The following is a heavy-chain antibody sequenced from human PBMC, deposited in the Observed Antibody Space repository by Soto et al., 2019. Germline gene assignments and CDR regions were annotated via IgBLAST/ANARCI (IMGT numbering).Heavy chain of an antibody. CDR3: ARGKCAKGGYYYYGMDV. J-gene: IGHJ6*02. Sequence: PSETLSLTCAVYGGSFSGYYWSWIRQPPGKGLEWIGEINHSGSTNYNPSLKSRVTISVDTSKNQFSLKLSSVTAADTAVYYCARGKCAKGGYYYYGMDVWGQGTTVTVSS. D-gene: IGHD3-16*01. V-gene: IGHV4-34*01. CDR1: GGSFSGYY. CDR2: INHSGST.